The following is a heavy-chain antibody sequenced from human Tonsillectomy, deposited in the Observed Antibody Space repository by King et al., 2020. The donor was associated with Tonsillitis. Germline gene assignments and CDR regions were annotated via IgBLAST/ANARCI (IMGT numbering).Heavy chain of an antibody. Sequence: VQLVESGGGVVQPGRSLRLSCAASGFTFSSYGMHWVRQAPGKGLEWVAVIWYDGSNKYYVDSVKGRFSVSRDNSKNTVYLQMNSLRAEDTAVYYCARMSRGFLIEYWGQGTLVTVSS. CDR3: ARMSRGFLIEY. D-gene: IGHD3-22*01. J-gene: IGHJ4*02. V-gene: IGHV3-33*01. CDR1: GFTFSSYG. CDR2: IWYDGSNK.